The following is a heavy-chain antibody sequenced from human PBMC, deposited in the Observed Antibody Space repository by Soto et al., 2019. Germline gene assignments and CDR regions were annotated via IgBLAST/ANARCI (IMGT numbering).Heavy chain of an antibody. CDR2: ISGSGLKI. CDR1: GFTFKSYA. D-gene: IGHD3-16*01. Sequence: EVELLESGGGLTQPGGSLRLSCVGSGFTFKSYAMSWVRQVPGKGPEWVSGISGSGLKIDYTDSVKGRFTISRDNSKNTLYLQMNSLRVEDTAIYFCAREATAYPGALDDAFDLWGQGTMVTVS. V-gene: IGHV3-23*01. CDR3: AREATAYPGALDDAFDL. J-gene: IGHJ3*01.